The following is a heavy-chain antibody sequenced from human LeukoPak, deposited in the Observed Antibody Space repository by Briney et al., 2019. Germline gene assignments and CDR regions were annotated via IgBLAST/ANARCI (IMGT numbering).Heavy chain of an antibody. CDR1: GFTFSDYD. V-gene: IGHV3-11*01. Sequence: GGSLRLSCAASGFTFSDYDMSWIRQAPGKGLEWVSYISSSGSTIYYADSVKGRFTISRDNARNSLYLQMNSLRAEDTAVYYCARDRTIFGVVSWFDPWGQGTLVTVSS. CDR3: ARDRTIFGVVSWFDP. CDR2: ISSSGSTI. D-gene: IGHD3-3*01. J-gene: IGHJ5*02.